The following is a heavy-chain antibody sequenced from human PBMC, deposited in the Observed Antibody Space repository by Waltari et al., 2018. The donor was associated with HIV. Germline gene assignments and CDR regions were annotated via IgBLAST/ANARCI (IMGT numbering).Heavy chain of an antibody. CDR1: GYTFTSSS. J-gene: IGHJ3*01. Sequence: QVQLVQSGSELKKPGASVKISCKASGYTFTSSSLNWVRQAPGQGLEWMGWINTTTGNPMYAQGFTGRFVFSLDTSVSTTYLQISSLTAEDTAVYYCARDSGRGRAFDFWGQGTMVTVSS. CDR2: INTTTGNP. V-gene: IGHV7-4-1*02. CDR3: ARDSGRGRAFDF. D-gene: IGHD6-25*01.